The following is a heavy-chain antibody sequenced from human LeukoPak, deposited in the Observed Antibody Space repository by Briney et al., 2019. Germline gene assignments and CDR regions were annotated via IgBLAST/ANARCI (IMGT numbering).Heavy chain of an antibody. J-gene: IGHJ3*02. D-gene: IGHD1-1*01. CDR1: GFTFSSYA. CDR3: ASKRPLLDDAFDI. CDR2: ISGSGGST. Sequence: PGGSLRLSCAASGFTFSSYAMSWVRQAPGKGLEWVSAISGSGGSTYYADSVKGRFTISRDNSKKTIYLQMNSLRAEDTAVYYCASKRPLLDDAFDIWGQGTTVTVSS. V-gene: IGHV3-23*01.